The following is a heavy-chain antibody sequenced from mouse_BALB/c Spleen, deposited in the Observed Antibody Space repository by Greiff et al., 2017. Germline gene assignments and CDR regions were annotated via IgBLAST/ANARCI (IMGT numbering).Heavy chain of an antibody. CDR2: INPGSGGT. D-gene: IGHD1-1*01. V-gene: IGHV1-54*01. CDR1: GYAFTNYL. CDR3: ARRGTTVEGDYFDD. Sequence: QVQLQQSGAELVRPGTSVKVSCKASGYAFTNYLIEWVKQRPGQGLEWIGVINPGSGGTNYNEKFKGKATLTADKSSSTAYMQLSSLTSDDSAVYFCARRGTTVEGDYFDDWGQGTTLTVSS. J-gene: IGHJ2*01.